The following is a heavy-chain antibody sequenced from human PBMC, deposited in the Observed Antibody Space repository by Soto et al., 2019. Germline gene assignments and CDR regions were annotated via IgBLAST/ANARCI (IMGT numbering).Heavy chain of an antibody. D-gene: IGHD6-13*01. J-gene: IGHJ3*02. V-gene: IGHV3-11*03. CDR2: ISSDSRDK. Sequence: QVQLLESGGDLVKHGGCLRLSCEASGFSVSGHYMGWIRQPPGKGLEWISYISSDSRDKNYADSVKGRFTISRDNAKNSLYLQMNSLRAEDTAVYFCATGQQVRMADIWGQGTMVTVSS. CDR3: ATGQQVRMADI. CDR1: GFSVSGHY.